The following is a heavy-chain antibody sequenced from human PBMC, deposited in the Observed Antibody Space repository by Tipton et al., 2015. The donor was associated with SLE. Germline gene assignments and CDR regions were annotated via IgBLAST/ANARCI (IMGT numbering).Heavy chain of an antibody. Sequence: TLSLTCTVSGGSISSYYWSWIRQPPGKGLEWIGYIYYSGSTNYNPSLKSRVTISVDTSKNQFSLKLSSATAADTAVYYCARVRGRGYFQHWGQGTLVTVSS. V-gene: IGHV4-59*01. D-gene: IGHD3-10*01. CDR3: ARVRGRGYFQH. CDR2: IYYSGST. J-gene: IGHJ1*01. CDR1: GGSISSYY.